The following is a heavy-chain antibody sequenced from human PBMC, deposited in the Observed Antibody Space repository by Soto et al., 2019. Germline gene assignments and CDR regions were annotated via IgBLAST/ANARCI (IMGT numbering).Heavy chain of an antibody. CDR3: AMRSSSRYGFWGY. Sequence: QVQLVQSGAEVKKPGSSVKVSCKASGGTFSSYAISWVRQAPGQGLEWMGGIIPIFGTANYAQKFQGSVTSTADESTSTADKEQSSLGAEVNAVYYCAMRSSSRYGFWGYWGQGALVTVSS. CDR2: IIPIFGTA. V-gene: IGHV1-69*12. J-gene: IGHJ4*02. CDR1: GGTFSSYA. D-gene: IGHD6-13*01.